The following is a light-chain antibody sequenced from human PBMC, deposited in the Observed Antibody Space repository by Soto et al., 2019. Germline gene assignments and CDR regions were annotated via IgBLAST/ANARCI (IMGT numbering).Light chain of an antibody. CDR2: DVN. CDR3: CSYAGSYTYV. V-gene: IGLV2-11*01. CDR1: SSDVGGYNY. Sequence: QSALTQPRSVCGSPGQSVTISCTGTSSDVGGYNYVSWYQQHPGKAPQLMIYDVNKRPSGVPDRFSGSKSGNTASLTISGLRAEDVADYYCCSYAGSYTYVFGTGTKLTVL. J-gene: IGLJ1*01.